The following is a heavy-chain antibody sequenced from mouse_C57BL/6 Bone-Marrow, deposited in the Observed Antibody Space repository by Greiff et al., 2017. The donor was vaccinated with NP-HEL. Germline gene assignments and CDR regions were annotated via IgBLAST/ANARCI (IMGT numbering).Heavy chain of an antibody. J-gene: IGHJ1*03. Sequence: QVQLKQPGTELVKPGASVKLSCKASGYTFTSYWMHWVKQRPGQGLEWIGNINPSNGGTNYNEKFKSKATLTVDKSSSTAYMQLSSLTSEDSAVYYGARRDVTTVVATRYFDVWGTGTTVTVSS. D-gene: IGHD1-1*01. V-gene: IGHV1-53*01. CDR3: ARRDVTTVVATRYFDV. CDR1: GYTFTSYW. CDR2: INPSNGGT.